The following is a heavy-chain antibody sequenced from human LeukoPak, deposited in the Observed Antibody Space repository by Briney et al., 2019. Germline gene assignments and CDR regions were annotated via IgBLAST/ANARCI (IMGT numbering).Heavy chain of an antibody. V-gene: IGHV1-2*02. D-gene: IGHD6-6*01. J-gene: IGHJ4*02. CDR3: ARVAQPLVFRSFFDY. Sequence: GASVKVSCKASGYTFTGYYMHWVRQAPGQGLEWMGSINPNSGGTNYAQKFQGRVTMTRDTSISTAYMELSRLRSDDTAVYYCARVAQPLVFRSFFDYWGQGTLVTVSS. CDR1: GYTFTGYY. CDR2: INPNSGGT.